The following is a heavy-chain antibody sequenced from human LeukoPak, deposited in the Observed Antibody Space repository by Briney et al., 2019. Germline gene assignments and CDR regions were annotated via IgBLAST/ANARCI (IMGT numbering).Heavy chain of an antibody. CDR2: IIPIFGTA. CDR1: GGTFSSYA. D-gene: IGHD3-10*01. J-gene: IGHJ4*02. V-gene: IGHV1-69*13. Sequence: VASVKVSCKASGGTFSSYAISWVRQAPGQGLEWMGGIIPIFGTANYAQKFQGRVTITADESTSTAYMELSSLRSEDTAVYYRAREYYYGSGTPGYWGQGTLVTVSS. CDR3: AREYYYGSGTPGY.